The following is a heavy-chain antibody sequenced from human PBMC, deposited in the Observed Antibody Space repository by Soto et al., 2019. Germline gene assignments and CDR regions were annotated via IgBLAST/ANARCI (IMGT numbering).Heavy chain of an antibody. Sequence: GGSLRLSCAASGFTFSNAWMSWVRQAPGKGLEWVGRIKSKTDGGTTDYAAPVKGRFTISRDDSKNTLYLQMNSLKTEDTAVYYCTTSSIAARIEYFKHWGQGTLVTVSS. D-gene: IGHD6-6*01. V-gene: IGHV3-15*01. CDR3: TTSSIAARIEYFKH. J-gene: IGHJ1*01. CDR1: GFTFSNAW. CDR2: IKSKTDGGTT.